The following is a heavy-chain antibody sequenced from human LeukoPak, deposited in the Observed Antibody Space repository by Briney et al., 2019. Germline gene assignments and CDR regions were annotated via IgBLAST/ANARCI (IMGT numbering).Heavy chain of an antibody. Sequence: GGSLRLSCAASGFTFSSYAMSWVRQAPGKGLMWVSRMNGEGTTIDYADSVKGRFTVSRDYAKNTLFLQMNNLRIEDTALYFCATARNFRFEYWGQGSLVIVSA. CDR3: ATARNFRFEY. J-gene: IGHJ4*02. CDR2: MNGEGTTI. CDR1: GFTFSSYA. D-gene: IGHD1-7*01. V-gene: IGHV3-74*01.